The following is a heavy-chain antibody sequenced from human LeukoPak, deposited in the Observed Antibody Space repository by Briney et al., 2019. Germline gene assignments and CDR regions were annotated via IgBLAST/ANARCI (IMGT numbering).Heavy chain of an antibody. CDR1: GFTFSSYE. CDR3: AKAVLYDILTGSFDY. D-gene: IGHD3-9*01. Sequence: GGSLRLSCAASGFTFSSYEMNWVRQAPGKGLEWVSAISGSGGSTYYADSVKGRFTISRDNSKNTLYLQMNSLRAEDTAAYYCAKAVLYDILTGSFDYWGQGTLVTVSS. CDR2: ISGSGGST. J-gene: IGHJ4*02. V-gene: IGHV3-23*01.